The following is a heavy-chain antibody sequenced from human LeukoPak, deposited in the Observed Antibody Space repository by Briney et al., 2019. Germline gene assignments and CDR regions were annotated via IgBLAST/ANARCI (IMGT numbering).Heavy chain of an antibody. CDR1: GGSISSSSYY. CDR2: IYYSGST. V-gene: IGHV4-39*07. D-gene: IGHD1-1*01. CDR3: AREVGKLEPYPDAFDI. Sequence: SETPSLTCTVSGGSISSSSYYWGWIRQPPGKGLEWIGSIYYSGSTYYNPSLKSRVTISVDTSKNQFSLKLSSVTAADTAVYYCAREVGKLEPYPDAFDIWGQGTMVTVSS. J-gene: IGHJ3*02.